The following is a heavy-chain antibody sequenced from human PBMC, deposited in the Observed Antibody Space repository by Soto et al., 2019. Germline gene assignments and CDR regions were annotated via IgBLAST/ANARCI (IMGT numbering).Heavy chain of an antibody. CDR1: GGSFSGYY. V-gene: IGHV4-34*01. Sequence: SETLSLTCAVYGGSFSGYYWSWIRQPPGKGLEWIGEINHSGSTNYNPSLKSRVTISVDTSKNQFSLKLSSVTAADTAVYYCARGRSHRIAARPPGGNWFDPWGQGTLVTVSS. CDR2: INHSGST. J-gene: IGHJ5*02. D-gene: IGHD6-6*01. CDR3: ARGRSHRIAARPPGGNWFDP.